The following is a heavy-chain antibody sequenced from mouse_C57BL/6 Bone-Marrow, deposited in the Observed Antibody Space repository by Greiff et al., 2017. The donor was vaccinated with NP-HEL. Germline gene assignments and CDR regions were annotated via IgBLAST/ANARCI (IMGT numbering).Heavy chain of an antibody. D-gene: IGHD3-2*02. CDR2: IHPNSGST. Sequence: QVQLQQPGAELVKPGASVKLSCKASGYTFTSYWMHWVKQRPGQGLEWIGMIHPNSGSTNYNEKFKSKATLTVDKSSSTAYMQLSSLTSEDSAVYYWARGGGQLRLTFAYWGQGTLVTVSA. CDR3: ARGGGQLRLTFAY. CDR1: GYTFTSYW. J-gene: IGHJ3*01. V-gene: IGHV1-64*01.